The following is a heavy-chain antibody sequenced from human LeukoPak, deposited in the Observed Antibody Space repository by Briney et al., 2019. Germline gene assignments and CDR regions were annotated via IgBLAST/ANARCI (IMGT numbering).Heavy chain of an antibody. CDR3: ARVSYCSSTSCYKASDY. CDR1: GFTFSTYT. CDR2: IGSSSGYI. Sequence: GGSLRLSCAASGFTFSTYTMNWVRQAPGKGLGWVSFIGSSSGYIYYADSVKGRFSISRDNAKNSLFLQMNSLRAEDTAVYYCARVSYCSSTSCYKASDYWGQGTLVTVSS. J-gene: IGHJ4*02. V-gene: IGHV3-21*01. D-gene: IGHD2-2*02.